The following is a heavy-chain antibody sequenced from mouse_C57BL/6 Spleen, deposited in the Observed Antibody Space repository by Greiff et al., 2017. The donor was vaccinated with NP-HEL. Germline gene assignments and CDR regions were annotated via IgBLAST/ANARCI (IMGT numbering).Heavy chain of an antibody. CDR1: GYTFTTYP. CDR2: FHPYNDDT. CDR3: ERTDNSGYGAMDD. Sequence: VQLQQSGAELVKPGASVKMSCKASGYTFTTYPIEWMQQNHGQSLEWIGNFHPYNDDTKYNEKFKGKATLTVENSSSTVYLRLSRLTSDDSACDSSERTDNSGYGAMDDRGQGTTVTVST. V-gene: IGHV1-47*01. J-gene: IGHJ4*01. D-gene: IGHD3-2*02.